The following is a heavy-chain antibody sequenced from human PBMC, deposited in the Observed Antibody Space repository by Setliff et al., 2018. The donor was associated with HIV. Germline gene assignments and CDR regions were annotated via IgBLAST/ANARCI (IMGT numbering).Heavy chain of an antibody. V-gene: IGHV4-61*09. CDR2: ISTTGST. CDR3: ARGHDNKYYYFYYMDV. Sequence: NPSETLSLTCTVSGDSISSGSYFWIWIRQPAGKGLEWIGHISTTGSTKYNPSLKSRVIMSVDTSRNQFSLKLSSVTAADTAVYYCARGHDNKYYYFYYMDVWGKGTTVTVSS. D-gene: IGHD3-9*01. J-gene: IGHJ6*03. CDR1: GDSISSGSYF.